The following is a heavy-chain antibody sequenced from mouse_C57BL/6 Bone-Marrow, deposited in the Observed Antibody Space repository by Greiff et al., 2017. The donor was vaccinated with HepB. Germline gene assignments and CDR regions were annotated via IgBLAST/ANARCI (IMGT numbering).Heavy chain of an antibody. D-gene: IGHD1-1*01. CDR3: ARWVLLRYRYFDV. CDR2: INPYNGGT. J-gene: IGHJ1*03. V-gene: IGHV1-19*01. CDR1: GYTFTDYY. Sequence: EVKLQESGPVLVKPGASVKMSCKASGYTFTDYYMNWVKQSHGKSLEWIGVINPYNGGTSYNQKFKGKATLTVDKSSSTAYMELNSLTSEDSAVYYCARWVLLRYRYFDVWGTGTTVTVSS.